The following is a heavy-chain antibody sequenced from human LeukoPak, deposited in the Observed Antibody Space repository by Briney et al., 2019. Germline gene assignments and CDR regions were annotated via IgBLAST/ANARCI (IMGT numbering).Heavy chain of an antibody. J-gene: IGHJ4*02. V-gene: IGHV3-21*01. Sequence: PGGSLRLSCAASGFTFSSYGMSWVRQAPGRGLEWVSLISASGGTTYYADSVKGRFTISRDNAKNSLYLQMNSLRAEDTAVYYCAREYDSSGSPSGFDYWGQGTLVTVSS. CDR2: ISASGGTT. D-gene: IGHD3-22*01. CDR1: GFTFSSYG. CDR3: AREYDSSGSPSGFDY.